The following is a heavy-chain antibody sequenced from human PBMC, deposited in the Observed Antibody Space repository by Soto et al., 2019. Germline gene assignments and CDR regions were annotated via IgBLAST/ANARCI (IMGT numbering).Heavy chain of an antibody. V-gene: IGHV1-69*13. CDR2: IIPIFGTP. J-gene: IGHJ4*02. Sequence: SVKVSCKVSGGSFSSYAISWVRQAPGQGLEWMGGIIPIFGTPSYAQKFQGRVTITADESTSTAYMELSSLRSEDTAVYYCAREYRSSSGRFDNWGQGTLVTVSS. D-gene: IGHD6-6*01. CDR1: GGSFSSYA. CDR3: AREYRSSSGRFDN.